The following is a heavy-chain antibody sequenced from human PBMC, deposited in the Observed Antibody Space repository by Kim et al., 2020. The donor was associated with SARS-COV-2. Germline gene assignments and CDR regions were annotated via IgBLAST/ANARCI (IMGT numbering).Heavy chain of an antibody. V-gene: IGHV4-61*03. CDR1: GGSVSSGNYY. CDR3: ARSKVFHYTYFGMDV. Sequence: SETLSLTCSVSGGSVSSGNYYWSWIRQPPGKGLEWIGYLYDNGNTNYNASLKSRVTISVDTSKNHFSLRLSSVTDADTAVYYCARSKVFHYTYFGMDVWGQGTRVTVPS. CDR2: LYDNGNT. J-gene: IGHJ6*02. D-gene: IGHD4-4*01.